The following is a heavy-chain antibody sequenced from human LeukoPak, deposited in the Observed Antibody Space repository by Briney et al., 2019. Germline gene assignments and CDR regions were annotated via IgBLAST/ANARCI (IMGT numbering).Heavy chain of an antibody. V-gene: IGHV1-69*13. J-gene: IGHJ3*02. CDR1: GGTFSSYA. CDR3: ARERYYYDSSKPYDAFDI. Sequence: ASVKVSCKASGGTFSSYAISWVRQAPGQGLEWMGGIIPIFGTANYAQKFQGRVTITADESTSTAYMELSSLRSEDTAVYYCARERYYYDSSKPYDAFDIWGQGTMVTVSS. CDR2: IIPIFGTA. D-gene: IGHD3-22*01.